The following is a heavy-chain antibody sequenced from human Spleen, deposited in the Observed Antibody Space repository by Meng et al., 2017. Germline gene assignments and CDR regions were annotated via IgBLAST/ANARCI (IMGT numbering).Heavy chain of an antibody. CDR1: GGSLRDYY. Sequence: QLQLQQWGAGLLKPSETLSLTCVVSGGSLRDYYWSWIRQPPGKGLEWIGEINHSGSTNYTPSLESRATISVDTSQNNLSLKLSSVTAADSAVYYCARGPTTMAHDFDYWGQGTLVTVSS. CDR2: INHSGST. V-gene: IGHV4-34*01. J-gene: IGHJ4*02. CDR3: ARGPTTMAHDFDY. D-gene: IGHD4-11*01.